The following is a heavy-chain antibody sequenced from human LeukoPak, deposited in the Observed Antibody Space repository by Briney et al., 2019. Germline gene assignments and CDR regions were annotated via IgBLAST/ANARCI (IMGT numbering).Heavy chain of an antibody. CDR2: IYYSGST. J-gene: IGHJ4*02. CDR1: GGSISSYY. V-gene: IGHV4-59*08. D-gene: IGHD6-19*01. CDR3: ARLGVYSSGNKPFDY. Sequence: SETLSLTCTVSGGSISSYYWSWIRQPPGKGLEWIGYIYYSGSTNYNPSLKSRVTISVDTSKNQFSLKLSSVTAADTAVYYCARLGVYSSGNKPFDYWGQGTLVTVSS.